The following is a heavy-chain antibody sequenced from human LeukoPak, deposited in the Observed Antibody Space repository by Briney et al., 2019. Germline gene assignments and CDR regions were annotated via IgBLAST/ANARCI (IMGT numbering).Heavy chain of an antibody. CDR2: IYHSGST. D-gene: IGHD3-22*01. CDR3: ARQYYYDSSGYYHYYYYCMDV. J-gene: IGHJ6*03. CDR1: GYSISSGYY. Sequence: SETLSLTCTVSGYSISSGYYWGWIRQPPGKGLEWIGSIYHSGSTYYNPSLKSRVTISVDTSKNQFSLKLSSVTAADTAVYYCARQYYYDSSGYYHYYYYCMDVWGKGTTVTISS. V-gene: IGHV4-38-2*02.